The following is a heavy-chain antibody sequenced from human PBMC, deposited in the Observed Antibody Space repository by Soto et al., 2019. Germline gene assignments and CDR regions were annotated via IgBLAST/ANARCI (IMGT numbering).Heavy chain of an antibody. J-gene: IGHJ4*02. D-gene: IGHD3-3*01. CDR3: AKARPYFGVVIGADY. CDR2: ISGSGGST. V-gene: IGHV3-23*01. CDR1: GFTFSKYC. Sequence: GRSLRVSCEASGFTFSKYCMSWVRQAPGKLLEWVSAISGSGGSTYYADSVKGRFNISRDNSKNKLYMQMNSLRAEDTAVYYCAKARPYFGVVIGADYWGQRTLVSVSS.